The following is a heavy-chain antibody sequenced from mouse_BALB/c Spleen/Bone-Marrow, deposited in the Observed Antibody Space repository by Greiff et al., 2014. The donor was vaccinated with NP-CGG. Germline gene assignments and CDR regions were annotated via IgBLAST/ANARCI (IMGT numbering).Heavy chain of an antibody. Sequence: VQLQQSGPALVKPSQSLSLTCTVTGYSITSDYAWNWIRQFQGNKLEWMGYISYSSSTNYNPSLKSRISITRDTSKSQFFLHLDSVTAEDTATYYCARWDYGDYAMDYWGHGTSVTVSS. CDR1: GYSITSDYA. CDR2: ISYSSST. J-gene: IGHJ4*01. CDR3: ARWDYGDYAMDY. V-gene: IGHV3-2*02. D-gene: IGHD1-2*01.